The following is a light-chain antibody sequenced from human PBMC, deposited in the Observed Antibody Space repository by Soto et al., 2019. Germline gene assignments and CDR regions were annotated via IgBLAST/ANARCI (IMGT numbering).Light chain of an antibody. CDR2: GSS. CDR1: PSVSSY. J-gene: IGKJ5*01. Sequence: EILLPQYPATLSLSPGARATISCRASPSVSSYSAWYQQKPGQAPRLLMYGSSIRATGIPARFSGSGSGTEFTLTISSLQSEDFAVYYCQQHNNWPPITFGQGTRLEIK. CDR3: QQHNNWPPIT. V-gene: IGKV3-15*01.